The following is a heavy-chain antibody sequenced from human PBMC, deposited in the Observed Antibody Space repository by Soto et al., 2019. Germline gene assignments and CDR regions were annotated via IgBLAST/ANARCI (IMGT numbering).Heavy chain of an antibody. CDR1: GYTFTSYY. V-gene: IGHV1-46*01. CDR2: INPSGGST. CDR3: ARELAVAGKPGGAYYYYYYGMDV. J-gene: IGHJ6*02. D-gene: IGHD6-19*01. Sequence: GASVKVSCKASGYTFTSYYMHWVRQAPGQGLEWMGIINPSGGSTSYAQRFQGRVTMTRDTSTSTVYMELSSLRSEDTAVYYCARELAVAGKPGGAYYYYYYGMDVWGQGTTVTVSS.